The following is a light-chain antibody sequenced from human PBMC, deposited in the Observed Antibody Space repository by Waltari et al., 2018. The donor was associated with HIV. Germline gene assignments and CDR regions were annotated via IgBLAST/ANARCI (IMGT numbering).Light chain of an antibody. CDR2: STS. V-gene: IGKV1-39*01. Sequence: DIQMIQSPSSLSASVGDRVSITCRASQTINRYLNWYQQKSGTAPKLLIYSTSTLQSGVPSRFSGSGSGTDFTLTINGMQPEDFATYYCQESFTAPRPGAFGGGTKVEIK. J-gene: IGKJ4*01. CDR1: QTINRY. CDR3: QESFTAPRPGA.